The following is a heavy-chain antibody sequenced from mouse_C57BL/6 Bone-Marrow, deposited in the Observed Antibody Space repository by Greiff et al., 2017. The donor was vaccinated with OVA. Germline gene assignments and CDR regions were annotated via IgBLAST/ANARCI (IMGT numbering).Heavy chain of an antibody. CDR3: ARRHSFYYAMDY. D-gene: IGHD1-2*01. V-gene: IGHV1-55*01. CDR1: GYTFTSYW. CDR2: IYPGSGST. J-gene: IGHJ4*01. Sequence: QVQLKQPGAELVKPGASVKMSCKASGYTFTSYWITWVKQRPGQGLEWIGDIYPGSGSTNYNEKFKSKATLTVDTSSSTAYMQLSSLPSEDSAVYYCARRHSFYYAMDYWGQGTSVTVSS.